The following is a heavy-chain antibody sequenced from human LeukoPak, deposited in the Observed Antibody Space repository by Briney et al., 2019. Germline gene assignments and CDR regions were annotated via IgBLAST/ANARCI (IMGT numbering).Heavy chain of an antibody. Sequence: PGGSLRLSCAASGFSFSTYWMSWVRQTPGKGLEVVANIDQGGSVRNYMDSLKGRCTISRDNAKKSLYLEINSLRADDTAVYYCARDPESSSFDLWGRGALVTVSS. V-gene: IGHV3-7*01. CDR1: GFSFSTYW. D-gene: IGHD6-13*01. CDR3: ARDPESSSFDL. CDR2: IDQGGSVR. J-gene: IGHJ4*02.